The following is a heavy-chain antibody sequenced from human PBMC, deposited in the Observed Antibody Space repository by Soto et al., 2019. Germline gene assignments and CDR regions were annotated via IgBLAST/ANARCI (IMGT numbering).Heavy chain of an antibody. CDR2: IYYSGST. J-gene: IGHJ5*02. Sequence: QVQLQESGPGLVKPSDTLSLTCAVSGYSISSSDWWGWIRQPPGKGLEWIGYIYYSGSTFYNPSLKRRATMSVDTSKNQFSLKLNSVTAVDTAVYYCARNNHYITSPPPGNWFDPWGQGTLVTVAS. CDR1: GYSISSSDW. CDR3: ARNNHYITSPPPGNWFDP. V-gene: IGHV4-28*01. D-gene: IGHD3-10*01.